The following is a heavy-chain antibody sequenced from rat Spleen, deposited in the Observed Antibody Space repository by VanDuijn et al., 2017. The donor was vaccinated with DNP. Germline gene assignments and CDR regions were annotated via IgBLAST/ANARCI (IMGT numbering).Heavy chain of an antibody. D-gene: IGHD4-3*01. CDR2: INSAGST. V-gene: IGHV3-3*01. CDR3: ARSRYNSDHYFDY. Sequence: EVQLQESGPGLVESSQSLSLTCSVTGYSITRNYRWNWIRKFPGNKLEWMGYINSAGSTDNNPSLKSRISITRDTSKNQLFLQMNSVTTEDTATYYCARSRYNSDHYFDYWGPGVMVTVSS. CDR1: GYSITRNYR. J-gene: IGHJ2*01.